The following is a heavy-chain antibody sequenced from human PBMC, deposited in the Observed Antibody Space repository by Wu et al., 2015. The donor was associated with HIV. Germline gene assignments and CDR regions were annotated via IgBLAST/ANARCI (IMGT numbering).Heavy chain of an antibody. CDR3: ARDGDYCSEINCNFRWFDP. J-gene: IGHJ5*02. D-gene: IGHD2-15*01. CDR2: INPNSGG. CDR1: GYTFTGYY. Sequence: QVQLVQSGAEVKKPGASVKVSCKASGYTFTGYYMHWVRQAPGQGLEWMGWINPNSGGTSISTAYMELSRLRSDDTAVYYCARDGDYCSEINCNFRWFDPWGQGTLVTVSS. V-gene: IGHV1-2*02.